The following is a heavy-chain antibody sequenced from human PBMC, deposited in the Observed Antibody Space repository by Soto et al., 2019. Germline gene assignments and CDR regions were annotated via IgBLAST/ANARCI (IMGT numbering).Heavy chain of an antibody. CDR3: ARHNDYGSGSLYHYMDV. Sequence: PGEPLKISCKGSGYSVNSYWIGWVRKKTGKGLEWMGIIYPGDSDTRYSPSFQGQVTISADKSISTGYLQWSSLKASDTAMYYCARHNDYGSGSLYHYMDVWGKGTTVTVSS. CDR1: GYSVNSYW. D-gene: IGHD3-10*01. V-gene: IGHV5-51*01. CDR2: IYPGDSDT. J-gene: IGHJ6*03.